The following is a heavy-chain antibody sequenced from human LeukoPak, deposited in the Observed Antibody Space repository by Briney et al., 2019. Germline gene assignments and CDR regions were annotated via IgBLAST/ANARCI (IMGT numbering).Heavy chain of an antibody. CDR3: ARAPNGQLWLNYYYMDV. CDR1: GGTFSSYA. J-gene: IGHJ6*03. CDR2: IIPIFGTA. D-gene: IGHD5-18*01. Sequence: SVKVSCKASGGTFSSYAISLVRQAPGQGLEWMGGIIPIFGTANYAQEFQVRVTITADKSTSTAYMEQSSLRSEDTAVYYCARAPNGQLWLNYYYMDVWGKGTTVTVSS. V-gene: IGHV1-69*06.